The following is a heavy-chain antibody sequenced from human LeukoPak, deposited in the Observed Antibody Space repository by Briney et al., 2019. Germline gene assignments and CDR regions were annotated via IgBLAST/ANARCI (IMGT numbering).Heavy chain of an antibody. D-gene: IGHD3-22*01. V-gene: IGHV6-1*01. J-gene: IGHJ4*02. CDR1: GDSVSSNSAA. CDR3: ARGYYDSSGFRFDY. CDR2: TYYRSKWYN. Sequence: SQTLSLACAISGDSVSSNSAAWNWIRQSPSRGLEWLGRTYYRSKWYNDYAVSVKSRITINPDTSKNQLSLQLNSVTPEDTAVYYCARGYYDSSGFRFDYWGQGTLVTVSS.